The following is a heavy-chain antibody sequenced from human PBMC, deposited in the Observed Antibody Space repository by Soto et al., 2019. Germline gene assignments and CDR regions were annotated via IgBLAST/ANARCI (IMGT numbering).Heavy chain of an antibody. V-gene: IGHV4-59*01. J-gene: IGHJ6*02. CDR1: GGFINNYY. D-gene: IGHD6-13*01. CDR2: LYYGGTT. CDR3: ARVALRGQQVKSYSGLDV. Sequence: QVQLRESGPGLVKPSETLSLTCTVAGGFINNYYWSWIRKTPGKGLEWIAYLYYGGTTKYNPSLKSRVPLSVDPSKNQFSLSLTSVTAADTAVYYCARVALRGQQVKSYSGLDVWGQGTTVTVSS.